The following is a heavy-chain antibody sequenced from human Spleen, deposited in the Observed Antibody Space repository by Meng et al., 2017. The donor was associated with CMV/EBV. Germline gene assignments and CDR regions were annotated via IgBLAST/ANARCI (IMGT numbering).Heavy chain of an antibody. J-gene: IGHJ4*02. D-gene: IGHD2-2*01. V-gene: IGHV7-4-1*02. CDR1: GYTFTKYT. Sequence: KASGYTFTKYTINWVRQAPGQGLEWMGWINTNTGNPTYAQDFTGRFVFSLDTSVSTAYLQINNLKAEDTAVYYCARLFCTRTSCPDFWGQGTLVTVSS. CDR2: INTNTGNP. CDR3: ARLFCTRTSCPDF.